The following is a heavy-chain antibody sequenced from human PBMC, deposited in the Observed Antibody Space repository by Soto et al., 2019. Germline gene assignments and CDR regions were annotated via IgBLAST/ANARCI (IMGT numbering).Heavy chain of an antibody. V-gene: IGHV3-30*03. Sequence: QVQLVESGGGVVQPGRSLRLSCAASGFTFSSYDMHWVRQAPGKGLEWVAVISYDGSNKYYADSVKGRFTISRDNSKNTLYLQMNSLRAEDTAVYYCTPPTGLGYWGQGTLVTVSS. CDR1: GFTFSSYD. CDR2: ISYDGSNK. J-gene: IGHJ4*02. CDR3: TPPTGLGY.